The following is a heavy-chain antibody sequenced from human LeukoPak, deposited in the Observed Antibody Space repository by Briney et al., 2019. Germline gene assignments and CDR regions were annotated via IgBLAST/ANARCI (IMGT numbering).Heavy chain of an antibody. CDR2: MNPNIGNT. D-gene: IGHD1-1*01. CDR3: ARVLGSISH. CDR1: GYTFSTCD. J-gene: IGHJ4*02. V-gene: IGHV1-8*01. Sequence: GASVKVSCKASGYTFSTCDINWVRQATGQGLEWIGWMNPNIGNTGLAHKFQGRVTMTRDTSINTAYMELSSLRSEDTAVYYCARVLGSISHWGQETLVTGSS.